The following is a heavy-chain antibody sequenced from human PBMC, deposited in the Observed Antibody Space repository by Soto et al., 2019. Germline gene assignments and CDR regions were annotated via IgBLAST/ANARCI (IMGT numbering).Heavy chain of an antibody. D-gene: IGHD7-27*01. CDR1: GFTFSTYG. Sequence: QVQLVESGGGVVQPGKSLRLSCAASGFTFSTYGMHWVRQAPGKGLEWVAVILYDGSNKYYADSVKGRFTIARDNSKNTLYLQMNSLRAEDTAMYYCARDTNWGYWYFDLWGRGTLVTVSS. CDR3: ARDTNWGYWYFDL. J-gene: IGHJ2*01. V-gene: IGHV3-33*01. CDR2: ILYDGSNK.